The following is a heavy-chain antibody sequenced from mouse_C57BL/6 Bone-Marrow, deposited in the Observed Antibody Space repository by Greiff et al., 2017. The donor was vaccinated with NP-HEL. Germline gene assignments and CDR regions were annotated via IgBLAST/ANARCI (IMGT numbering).Heavy chain of an antibody. CDR2: INPNNGGT. CDR3: ARTARVATEDY. V-gene: IGHV1-26*01. D-gene: IGHD1-1*01. Sequence: EVKLQQSGPELVKPGASVKISCKASGYTFTDYYMNWVKQSHGKSLEWIGDINPNNGGTSYNQKFKGKATLTVDKSSSTAYMELRSLTSEDSAVYYCARTARVATEDYWGQGTTLTVSS. CDR1: GYTFTDYY. J-gene: IGHJ2*01.